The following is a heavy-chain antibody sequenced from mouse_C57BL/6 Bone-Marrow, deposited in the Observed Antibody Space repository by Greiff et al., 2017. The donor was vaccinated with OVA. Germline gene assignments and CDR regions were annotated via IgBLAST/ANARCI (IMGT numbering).Heavy chain of an antibody. CDR1: GFNIKDDY. V-gene: IGHV14-4*01. J-gene: IGHJ3*01. CDR3: TSYGCRWFAY. CDR2: IDPENGDT. D-gene: IGHD1-1*02. Sequence: VQLQQSGAELVRPGASVKLSCTASGFNIKDDYMHWVKQRPEQGLEWIGWIDPENGDTDYASKFKGKATLTADTSSNTAYLQLSSLTSEDTAVYYCTSYGCRWFAYWGQGTLVTVSA.